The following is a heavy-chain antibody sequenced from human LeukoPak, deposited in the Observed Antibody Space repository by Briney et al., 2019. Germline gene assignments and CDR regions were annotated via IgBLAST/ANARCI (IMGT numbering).Heavy chain of an antibody. CDR3: ARDRTVTPPSGMDV. Sequence: ASVKVSCKASGYTFTGYYMHWVRQAPGQGLEWMGWINPNSGGTNYAQKFQGRVTMTRDTSISTAYMELSRLRSEDTAVYYCARDRTVTPPSGMDVWGQGTTVTVSS. D-gene: IGHD4-17*01. V-gene: IGHV1-2*02. J-gene: IGHJ6*02. CDR2: INPNSGGT. CDR1: GYTFTGYY.